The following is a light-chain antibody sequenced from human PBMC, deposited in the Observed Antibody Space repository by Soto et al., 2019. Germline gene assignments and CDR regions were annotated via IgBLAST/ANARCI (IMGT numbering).Light chain of an antibody. V-gene: IGKV1-12*01. CDR3: QQANSFPIT. CDR2: GAS. CDR1: QGISTW. Sequence: EIQMTQSPSSFSASVGDRVPITCRASQGISTWLAWYQQKAGKAPNLLIYGASNLHSGVPSRFSGSGSGTNFTLTISSLQPEDFATYYCQQANSFPITFGQGTRLEIK. J-gene: IGKJ5*01.